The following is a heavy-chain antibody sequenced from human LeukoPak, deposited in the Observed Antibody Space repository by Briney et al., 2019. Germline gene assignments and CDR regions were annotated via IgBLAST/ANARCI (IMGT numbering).Heavy chain of an antibody. CDR1: GGSLTDYY. CDR3: AREDWYFDL. V-gene: IGHV4-34*01. CDR2: INHSGST. J-gene: IGHJ2*01. Sequence: SETLSLTCAVYGGSLTDYYWAWIRHPPGKGLEWIGEINHSGSTNYSSSLKSRVTVSLATSNNQFFLKLNSVTAADTAVYYCAREDWYFDLWGRGTLVTVSS.